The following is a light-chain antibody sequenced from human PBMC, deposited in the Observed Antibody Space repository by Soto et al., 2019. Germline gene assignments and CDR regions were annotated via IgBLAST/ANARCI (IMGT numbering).Light chain of an antibody. Sequence: IVMTQSPATLSVSPGERATLSCRASQSVSSNLAWYQQKPGQAPRLLIYGASTRATGIPARFSGSGSGTEFTLTISSLQSEDFAVYYCQQFSSYPLTFGGGTKVEIK. J-gene: IGKJ4*01. V-gene: IGKV3-15*01. CDR1: QSVSSN. CDR2: GAS. CDR3: QQFSSYPLT.